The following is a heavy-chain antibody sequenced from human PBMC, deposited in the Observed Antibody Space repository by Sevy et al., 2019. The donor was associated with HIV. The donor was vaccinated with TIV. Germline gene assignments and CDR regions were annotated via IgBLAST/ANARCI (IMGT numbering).Heavy chain of an antibody. J-gene: IGHJ6*02. CDR3: ARDWGGYCINTNCRPSYGMDV. V-gene: IGHV3-13*01. D-gene: IGHD2-2*01. CDR1: GFTFSSYD. Sequence: GGSLRLSCAASGFTFSSYDIHWVRQATGKGLEWVSAIRTAGDTYYPDSVKGRFTISRENAKNSLYLQMNSLRAGDTAVYYCARDWGGYCINTNCRPSYGMDVWGQGTTVTVSS. CDR2: IRTAGDT.